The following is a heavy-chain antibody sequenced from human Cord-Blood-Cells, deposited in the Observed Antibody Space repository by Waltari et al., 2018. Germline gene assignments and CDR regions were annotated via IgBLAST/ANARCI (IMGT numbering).Heavy chain of an antibody. Sequence: QVQLVQSGAEVKKPRSSVKVSCKDIGGTSTSYAFSWVRQAPGQGLEWMGRIIPILGIANYAQKFQGRVTITADKSTSTAYMELSSLRSEDTAVYYCARAHCSSTSCYNWFDPWGQGTLVTVSS. CDR1: GGTSTSYA. V-gene: IGHV1-69*09. CDR3: ARAHCSSTSCYNWFDP. D-gene: IGHD2-2*01. CDR2: IIPILGIA. J-gene: IGHJ5*02.